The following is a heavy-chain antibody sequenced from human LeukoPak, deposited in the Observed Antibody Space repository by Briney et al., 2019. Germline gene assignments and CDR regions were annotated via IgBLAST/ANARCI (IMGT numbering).Heavy chain of an antibody. CDR2: IYYSGST. V-gene: IGHV4-59*01. CDR3: ARWVRYRGSYSGFDY. Sequence: SETLSLTCTVSGGSISSYYWSWIRQPPGKGLEWIGYIYYSGSTNYNPSLKSRVTISVDTSKNQFSLKLSSVTAADTAVYYCARWVRYRGSYSGFDYWGQGTLVTVSS. D-gene: IGHD1-26*01. J-gene: IGHJ4*02. CDR1: GGSISSYY.